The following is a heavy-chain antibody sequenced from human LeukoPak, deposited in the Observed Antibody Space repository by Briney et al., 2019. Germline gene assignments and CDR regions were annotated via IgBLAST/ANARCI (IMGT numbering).Heavy chain of an antibody. V-gene: IGHV1-8*03. CDR2: MNPNSGNT. CDR3: AAELYGGIFGHCCSFAY. Sequence: ASVKVSCKASGYTFTSYDINWVRQATGQGLEWMGWMNPNSGNTGYAQKFQGRVTITRNTSISTAYMELSSLRSEDTAVYYCAAELYGGIFGHCCSFAYWGQGTLVTVSS. J-gene: IGHJ4*02. D-gene: IGHD3/OR15-3a*01. CDR1: GYTFTSYD.